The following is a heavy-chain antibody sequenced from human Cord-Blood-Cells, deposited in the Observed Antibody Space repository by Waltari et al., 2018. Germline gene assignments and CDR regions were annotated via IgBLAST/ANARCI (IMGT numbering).Heavy chain of an antibody. Sequence: QVQLVQSGAEVKKPGAPVQGSCKASGSTFTGYSMHCVRQAPGQGRERMGWINPNSGGTNYAQKFQGWVTMTRYTSISTAYMELSRLRSDDTAVYYCARDQLDLGMDYWGQGTLVTVSS. CDR1: GSTFTGYS. J-gene: IGHJ4*02. CDR2: INPNSGGT. D-gene: IGHD7-27*01. CDR3: ARDQLDLGMDY. V-gene: IGHV1-2*04.